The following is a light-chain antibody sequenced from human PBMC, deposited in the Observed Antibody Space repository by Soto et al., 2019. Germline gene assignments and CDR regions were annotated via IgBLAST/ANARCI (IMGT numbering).Light chain of an antibody. J-gene: IGLJ1*01. CDR3: TSFTSASTYV. CDR2: EVS. Sequence: QSALTQPASVSGSPGQSITISCTGTSSDVGGYKYVSWYQQHPGKAPKLMIYEVSNRLSGVSNRFSGSKSGNTASLTISGLQAEDEADYYCTSFTSASTYVFGSGTKLTVL. CDR1: SSDVGGYKY. V-gene: IGLV2-14*01.